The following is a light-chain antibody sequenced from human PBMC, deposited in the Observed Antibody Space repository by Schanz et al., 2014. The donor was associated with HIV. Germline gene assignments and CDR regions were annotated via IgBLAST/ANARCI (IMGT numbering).Light chain of an antibody. CDR2: DVN. CDR3: SSYTVSGARGVI. Sequence: QSALTQPASVSGTPGQSITISCTGTSSDVGDYNYVSWYQQHAGAAPKLIIYDVNERPSGVSHRFSASKSGNTAFLTISGLQAEDEADYYCSSYTVSGARGVIVGTGTKLTVL. V-gene: IGLV2-14*03. CDR1: SSDVGDYNY. J-gene: IGLJ1*01.